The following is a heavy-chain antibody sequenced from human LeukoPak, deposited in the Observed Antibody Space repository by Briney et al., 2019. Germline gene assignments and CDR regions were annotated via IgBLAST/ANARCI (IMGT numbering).Heavy chain of an antibody. J-gene: IGHJ3*02. V-gene: IGHV3-11*06. D-gene: IGHD1-1*01. CDR3: AKEVQVERRKDGFDI. CDR2: VSSGTYI. Sequence: GGSLRLSCATSGFTFSDYYMSWIRQAPGKGLEWVSYVSSGTYINSADSVKGRFTISRDNSKNTLYLQMNSLRAEDTAVYYCAKEVQVERRKDGFDIWGQGTMVTVSS. CDR1: GFTFSDYY.